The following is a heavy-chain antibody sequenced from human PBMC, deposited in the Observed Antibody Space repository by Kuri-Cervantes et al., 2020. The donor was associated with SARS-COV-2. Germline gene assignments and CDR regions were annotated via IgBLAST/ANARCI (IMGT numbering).Heavy chain of an antibody. CDR2: ISGSGGST. D-gene: IGHD5-18*01. CDR3: AKVDVDTATGYYFDY. Sequence: ETLSLTCAASRFTFSSYAMSWVRQAPGKGLEWVSAISGSGGSTYYADSVKGRFTISRDNSKNTLYLQMNSLRAEDTAVYYCAKVDVDTATGYYFDYWGQGTLVTVSS. V-gene: IGHV3-23*01. J-gene: IGHJ4*02. CDR1: RFTFSSYA.